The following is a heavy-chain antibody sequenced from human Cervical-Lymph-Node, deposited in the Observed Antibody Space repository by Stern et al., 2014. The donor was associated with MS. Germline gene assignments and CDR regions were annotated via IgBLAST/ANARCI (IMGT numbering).Heavy chain of an antibody. CDR2: IKPKSGVT. J-gene: IGHJ4*02. CDR3: ATRRGCSGGSCSSRSLDY. D-gene: IGHD2-15*01. Sequence: VQLEESGADVKKPGASVKVSCKASGYTFTAYNMHWLRQAPGQALEWMGRIKPKSGVTIYAQKFQDRVTMIRDTCISTVYMELSRLRSNDTAMYYCATRRGCSGGSCSSRSLDYWGQGTLVTVSS. CDR1: GYTFTAYN. V-gene: IGHV1-2*06.